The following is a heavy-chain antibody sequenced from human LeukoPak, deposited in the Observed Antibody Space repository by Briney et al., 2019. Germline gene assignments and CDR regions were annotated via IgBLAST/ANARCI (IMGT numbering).Heavy chain of an antibody. CDR3: ARDLSPYYYDSSGYSREDAFDI. J-gene: IGHJ3*02. V-gene: IGHV1-2*02. CDR2: INPNSGGT. CDR1: GYTFTGYY. Sequence: GASVKVSCKASGYTFTGYYMHWVRQAPGQGLEWMGWINPNSGGTNYAQKFQGRVTMTRDTSISTAYMELSRLRSDDTAVYYCARDLSPYYYDSSGYSREDAFDIWGQGTMVTVSS. D-gene: IGHD3-22*01.